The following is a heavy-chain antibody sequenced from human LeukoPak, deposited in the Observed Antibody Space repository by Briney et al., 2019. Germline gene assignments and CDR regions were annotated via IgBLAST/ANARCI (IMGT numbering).Heavy chain of an antibody. CDR1: GFVFSSYW. V-gene: IGHV3-7*03. Sequence: PGGFLRLSCAASGFVFSSYWMSWVRQAPGKGLEWVAKIKQDGSEKYYVDSVKGRFTISRDNAKKTLYLQMNSLRAEDTAVYYCARAPMPNYYYYMDVWGKGXTVTVSS. J-gene: IGHJ6*03. CDR3: ARAPMPNYYYYMDV. CDR2: IKQDGSEK. D-gene: IGHD2-2*01.